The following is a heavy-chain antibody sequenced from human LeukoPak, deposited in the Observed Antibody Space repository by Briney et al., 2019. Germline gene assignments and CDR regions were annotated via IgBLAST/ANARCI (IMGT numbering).Heavy chain of an antibody. D-gene: IGHD4-11*01. J-gene: IGHJ4*02. CDR2: IYYSGST. CDR3: ARGPTVKYFDY. CDR1: GGSLSSTTYY. V-gene: IGHV4-39*07. Sequence: SETLSLTCTVSGGSLSSTTYYWGWIRQPPGKGLEWIGTIYYSGSTYYNPSLKSRVTISVDTPKNQFSLKLSSVTAADTAVYYCARGPTVKYFDYWGQGTLVTVSS.